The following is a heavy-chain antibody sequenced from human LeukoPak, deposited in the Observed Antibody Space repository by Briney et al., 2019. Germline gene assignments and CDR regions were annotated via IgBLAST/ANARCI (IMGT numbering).Heavy chain of an antibody. CDR2: INHSGST. J-gene: IGHJ3*01. Sequence: KPSETLSLTCAVYGVSFSGYYWSWVRQPPGKGLEWVAEINHSGSTKYNPSIQSRVPISVDTSKHQLSLKLSSVTAADTDVYYCARKVVVDAVLLWAFDLWGQGTLVTVSS. D-gene: IGHD2-15*01. CDR3: ARKVVVDAVLLWAFDL. CDR1: GVSFSGYY. V-gene: IGHV4-34*01.